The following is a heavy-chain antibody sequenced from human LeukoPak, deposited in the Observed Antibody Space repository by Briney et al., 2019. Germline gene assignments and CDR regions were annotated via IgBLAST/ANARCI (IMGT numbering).Heavy chain of an antibody. V-gene: IGHV3-23*01. Sequence: GGSLRLSCAASGFTFSSYAMSWVRQAPGKGLEWVSAISGSGGSTYYADSVKGRFTLSRDNSKNTLYLQMNSLRAEDTAVYYCAKDGRITMIVVVTMFDYWGQGTLVTVSS. CDR1: GFTFSSYA. D-gene: IGHD3-22*01. CDR2: ISGSGGST. J-gene: IGHJ4*02. CDR3: AKDGRITMIVVVTMFDY.